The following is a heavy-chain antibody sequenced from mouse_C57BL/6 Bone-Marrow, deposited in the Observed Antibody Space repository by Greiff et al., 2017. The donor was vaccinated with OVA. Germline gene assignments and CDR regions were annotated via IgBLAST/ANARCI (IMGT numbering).Heavy chain of an antibody. V-gene: IGHV5-6*01. Sequence: EVQGVESGGDLVKPGGSLKLSCAASGFTFSSYGMSWVRQTPDKRLEWVATISSGGSYTYYPDSVKGRFTISRDNAKNTLYLQMSSLKSEDTAMYYCARPDLDTTSDYFDYWGQGTTLTVSS. CDR1: GFTFSSYG. CDR3: ARPDLDTTSDYFDY. CDR2: ISSGGSYT. D-gene: IGHD1-1*01. J-gene: IGHJ2*01.